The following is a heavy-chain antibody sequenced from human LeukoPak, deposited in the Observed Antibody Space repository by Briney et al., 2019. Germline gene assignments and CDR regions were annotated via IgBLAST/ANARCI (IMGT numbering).Heavy chain of an antibody. Sequence: SETLSLTCTVSGGSISSYYWSWIRQPAGKGLEWIGRIYTSGSTNYNPSLKSRVTMSVDTSKNQFPLKLSSVTAADTAVYYCARVGLRFLEWSHAFDIWGQGTMVTVSS. V-gene: IGHV4-4*07. CDR1: GGSISSYY. J-gene: IGHJ3*02. CDR2: IYTSGST. D-gene: IGHD3-3*01. CDR3: ARVGLRFLEWSHAFDI.